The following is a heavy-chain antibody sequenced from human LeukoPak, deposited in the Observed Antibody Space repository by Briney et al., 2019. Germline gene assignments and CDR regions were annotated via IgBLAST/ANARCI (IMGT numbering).Heavy chain of an antibody. CDR3: ARVRGNDVPVAFDI. CDR2: IIPIFGTA. Sequence: SVKVSCKASGGTFSSYAISWVRQAPGQGLEWMGGIIPIFGTANYAQQFQGRVTITADESTSTAYMELSSLRSEDTAVYYCARVRGNDVPVAFDIWGQGTMVTVSS. J-gene: IGHJ3*02. V-gene: IGHV1-69*13. D-gene: IGHD1-1*01. CDR1: GGTFSSYA.